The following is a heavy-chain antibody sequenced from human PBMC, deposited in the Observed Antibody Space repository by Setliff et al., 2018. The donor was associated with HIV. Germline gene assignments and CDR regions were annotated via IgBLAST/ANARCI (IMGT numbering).Heavy chain of an antibody. CDR3: ARHRDGGTYPLDY. CDR1: GASITSHN. Sequence: SETLSLTCSASGASITSHNWSWIRQAAGKGLEWIGRIYTRGNTNYNPSLRSRVTMSVDTSKNQFSLKVTSVTAADTAVYYCARHRDGGTYPLDYWGQGTLVTVSS. J-gene: IGHJ4*02. CDR2: IYTRGNT. D-gene: IGHD1-26*01. V-gene: IGHV4-4*07.